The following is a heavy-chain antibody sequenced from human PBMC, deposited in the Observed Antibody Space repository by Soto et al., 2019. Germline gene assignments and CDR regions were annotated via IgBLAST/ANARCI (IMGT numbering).Heavy chain of an antibody. V-gene: IGHV3-23*01. CDR1: GFTFNNYA. CDR3: AKGRGGSGSLTPRVDF. D-gene: IGHD3-10*01. Sequence: EVQLLESGGGLVQPGGSLRLSCAASGFTFNNYAMTWVRQAPGKGLEWVSAISGGGDTTSYADSVKGRFTVSRDGSKNKLYLQMSSMRAEDTALYYCAKGRGGSGSLTPRVDFWGQGTLFTVSS. CDR2: ISGGGDTT. J-gene: IGHJ4*02.